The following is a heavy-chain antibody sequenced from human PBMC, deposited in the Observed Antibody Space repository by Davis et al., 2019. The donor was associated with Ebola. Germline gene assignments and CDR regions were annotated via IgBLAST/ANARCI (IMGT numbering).Heavy chain of an antibody. CDR3: TTLSTVTTMYFDL. V-gene: IGHV3-15*01. CDR2: IKSKTDGGTT. J-gene: IGHJ2*01. CDR1: GFTFSNAW. D-gene: IGHD4-17*01. Sequence: GGSLRLSCAASGFTFSNAWMSWVRQAPGKGLEWVGRIKSKTDGGTTDYAAPVKGRFAMSRDDSKNTLYLQMNGLKIDDTAVYYCTTLSTVTTMYFDLWGRGTLVTVSS.